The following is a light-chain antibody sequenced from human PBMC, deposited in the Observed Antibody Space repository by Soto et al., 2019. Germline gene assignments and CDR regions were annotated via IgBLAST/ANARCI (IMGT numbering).Light chain of an antibody. CDR1: QDIRNA. CDR2: AAS. V-gene: IGKV1-17*01. Sequence: TQLTQSPSSLSASVGDMVNISCRASQDIRNAIGWYQQKPGKAPNLLIYAASTLQSGVPSRFSGSGSGTEFTLTITGLQPEDFATYYCQQLNNYPRTFGQGTRLEI. J-gene: IGKJ2*01. CDR3: QQLNNYPRT.